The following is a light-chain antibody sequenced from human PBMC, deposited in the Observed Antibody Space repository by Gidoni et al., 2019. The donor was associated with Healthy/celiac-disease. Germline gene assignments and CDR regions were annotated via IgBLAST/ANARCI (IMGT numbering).Light chain of an antibody. V-gene: IGLV2-23*01. CDR1: SSDVGSYNL. J-gene: IGLJ1*01. CDR2: EGS. CDR3: CSYAGSRRV. Sequence: QSALTQPASVSGSPGQSTTISCTGTSSDVGSYNLVSWYQQHPGKAPKLMIYEGSKRPSGVSNRFSGSKSGNTASLTISGLQAEDEADYYCCSYAGSRRVFGTGTKFTVL.